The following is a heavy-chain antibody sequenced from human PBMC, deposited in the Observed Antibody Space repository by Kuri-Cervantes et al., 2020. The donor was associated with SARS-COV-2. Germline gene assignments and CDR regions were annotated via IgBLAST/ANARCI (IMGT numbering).Heavy chain of an antibody. CDR1: GFTFGNYA. J-gene: IGHJ6*03. CDR2: ISYDGSKE. V-gene: IGHV3-30*18. CDR3: AKDGEDTPAFNYFYYYMDV. Sequence: LSLTCAASGFTFGNYAIHWVRQAPGKGLEWVAVISYDGSKEQYANSVKGRFTISRDSSRNTYLQMNSPTADDTAVYYCAKDGEDTPAFNYFYYYMDVWGKGTTVTVSS. D-gene: IGHD7-27*01.